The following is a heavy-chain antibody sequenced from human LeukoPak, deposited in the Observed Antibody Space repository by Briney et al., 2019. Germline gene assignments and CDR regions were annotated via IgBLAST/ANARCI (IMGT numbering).Heavy chain of an antibody. D-gene: IGHD3-10*01. CDR3: ARDLYYGSGSYYNGGPDY. CDR1: GYTFTSYY. V-gene: IGHV1-46*01. CDR2: INPSGGST. J-gene: IGHJ4*02. Sequence: ASAKVSCKASGYTFTSYYMHWVRQAPGQGLEWMGIINPSGGSTSYAQKFQGRVTMTRDTSTSTVYMELSGLRSEDTAVYYCARDLYYGSGSYYNGGPDYWGQGTLVTVSS.